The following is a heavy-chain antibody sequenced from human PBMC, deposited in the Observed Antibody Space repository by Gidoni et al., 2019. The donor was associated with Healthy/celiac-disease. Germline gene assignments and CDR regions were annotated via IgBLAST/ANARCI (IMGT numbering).Heavy chain of an antibody. CDR1: GFTFSNAW. V-gene: IGHV3-15*01. J-gene: IGHJ1*01. D-gene: IGHD2-15*01. CDR2: IKSKTDGGTT. Sequence: EVQLVESGGGLVKPGGSLRLSCAASGFTFSNAWMSWVRQAPGKGLGWVGRIKSKTDGGTTDYAAPVKGRFTISRDDSKNTLYLQMNSLKTEDTAVYYCTTEYCSGGSCYSGYFQHWGQGTLVTVSS. CDR3: TTEYCSGGSCYSGYFQH.